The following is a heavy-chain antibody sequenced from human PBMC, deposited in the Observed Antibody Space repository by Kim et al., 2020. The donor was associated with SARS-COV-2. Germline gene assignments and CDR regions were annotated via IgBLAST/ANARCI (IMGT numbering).Heavy chain of an antibody. V-gene: IGHV5-51*01. J-gene: IGHJ4*02. D-gene: IGHD4-17*01. Sequence: SPSFQGQVTIPADKSISTAYLQWSSLKASDTAMYYCARVGSDYGDYYFDYWGQGTLVTVSS. CDR3: ARVGSDYGDYYFDY.